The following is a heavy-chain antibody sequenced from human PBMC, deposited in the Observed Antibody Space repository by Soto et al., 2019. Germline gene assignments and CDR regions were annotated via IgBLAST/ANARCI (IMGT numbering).Heavy chain of an antibody. Sequence: GGSLRLSCAASGFTFSSYWMSWVRQAPGKGLEGAANIKQDGSEKYYVDSVKGRFTISRDNAKNSLYLQMNILRAEDTAVYYCARERGSPYGSGNDFDSWGQGTLVTVSS. CDR2: IKQDGSEK. D-gene: IGHD3-10*01. CDR3: ARERGSPYGSGNDFDS. J-gene: IGHJ4*02. CDR1: GFTFSSYW. V-gene: IGHV3-7*01.